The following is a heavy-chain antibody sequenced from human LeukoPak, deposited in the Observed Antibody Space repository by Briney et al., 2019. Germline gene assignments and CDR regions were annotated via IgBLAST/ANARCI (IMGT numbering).Heavy chain of an antibody. Sequence: PSETLSLTCTVSGGAISSYYWSWIRQPAGRGLEWVGHFYTRGSTNYNPSLKSRVTMSVDTSKNQFSLKLSSVTAADAAMYYCARLSEQWFDYWGQGTLVTVSS. CDR3: ARLSEQWFDY. J-gene: IGHJ4*02. D-gene: IGHD6-19*01. V-gene: IGHV4-4*07. CDR1: GGAISSYY. CDR2: FYTRGST.